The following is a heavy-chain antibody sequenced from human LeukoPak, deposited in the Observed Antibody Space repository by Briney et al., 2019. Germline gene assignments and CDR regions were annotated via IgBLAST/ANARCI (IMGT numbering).Heavy chain of an antibody. V-gene: IGHV4-39*07. CDR3: ARDKAAADRSLDY. Sequence: SETLSLTCTVSGGSISSSSYYWGWIRQPPGKGLEWIGSIYYSGSTYYNPSLKSRVTISVDTSKNQFSLKLSSVTAADTAVYYCARDKAAADRSLDYWGQGTLVTISS. D-gene: IGHD6-13*01. J-gene: IGHJ4*02. CDR1: GGSISSSSYY. CDR2: IYYSGST.